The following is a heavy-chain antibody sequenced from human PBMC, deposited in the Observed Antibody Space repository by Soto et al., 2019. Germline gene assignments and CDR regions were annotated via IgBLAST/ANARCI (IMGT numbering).Heavy chain of an antibody. CDR1: GYTFTGYY. CDR2: INPNSGGT. D-gene: IGHD2-2*01. J-gene: IGHJ6*02. CDR3: ARGGDIVVVPAAMGYGMDV. Sequence: ASVEVSCKASGYTFTGYYMHWVRQAPGQGLEWMGWINPNSGGTNYAQKFQGWVTMTRDTSISTAYMELSRLRSDDTAVYYCARGGDIVVVPAAMGYGMDVWGQGTTVTVSS. V-gene: IGHV1-2*04.